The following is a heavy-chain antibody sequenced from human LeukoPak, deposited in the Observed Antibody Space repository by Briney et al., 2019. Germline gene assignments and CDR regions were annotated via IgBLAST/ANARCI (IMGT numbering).Heavy chain of an antibody. CDR1: GFSFSSDG. J-gene: IGHJ6*03. CDR2: IGGSGGST. D-gene: IGHD2-2*01. CDR3: GRAGPVTKDHFMDV. V-gene: IGHV3-23*01. Sequence: PGATLRLSCAASGFSFSSDGMSWVRQAPGNGLEWVSAIGGSGGSTYYADSVKGRFTISRDNTKNSLFLQMNSLSAEDTAVYYCGRAGPVTKDHFMDVWGKGTTVTVSS.